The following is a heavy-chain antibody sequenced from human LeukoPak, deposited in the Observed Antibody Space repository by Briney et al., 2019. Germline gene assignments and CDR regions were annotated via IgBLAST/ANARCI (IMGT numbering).Heavy chain of an antibody. V-gene: IGHV1-69*04. CDR3: ANMVRGVIPLDY. D-gene: IGHD3-10*01. CDR2: IIPILGIA. Sequence: GASVKVSCKASGVTFGSYDFTFTSYAISWVRQAPGQGLEWMGRIIPILGIANYAQKFQGRVTITADKSTSTAYMELSSLRSEDTAVYYCANMVRGVIPLDYWGQGTLVTVSS. CDR1: GVTFGSYDFTFTSYA. J-gene: IGHJ4*02.